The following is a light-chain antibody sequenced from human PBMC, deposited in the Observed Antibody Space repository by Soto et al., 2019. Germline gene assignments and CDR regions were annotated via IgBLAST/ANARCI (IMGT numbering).Light chain of an antibody. CDR1: SSNIGSNT. V-gene: IGLV1-44*01. CDR3: ATWEDSLDGYV. J-gene: IGLJ1*01. Sequence: QSVLTQPPAASGTPGQRVTISCSGSSSNIGSNTVNWYQQLPGTAPKLLIYSHNQRPSGVPDRFSVSKSGTSASLAISGLQSEDEADYYCATWEDSLDGYVFGTGTKLTVL. CDR2: SHN.